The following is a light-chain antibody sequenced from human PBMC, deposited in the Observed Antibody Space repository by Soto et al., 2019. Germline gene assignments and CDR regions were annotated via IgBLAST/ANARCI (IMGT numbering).Light chain of an antibody. CDR2: EVT. J-gene: IGLJ1*01. Sequence: QSVLTQPASVSGSLGQSITISCTGTTSDVGGYNYVSWYQQHPGKAPILMIYEVTNRPSGVSNRFSGSKSGNTASLTISGLQAEDEADYYCSSYATGFKGVFGTGTKVTVL. V-gene: IGLV2-14*01. CDR1: TSDVGGYNY. CDR3: SSYATGFKGV.